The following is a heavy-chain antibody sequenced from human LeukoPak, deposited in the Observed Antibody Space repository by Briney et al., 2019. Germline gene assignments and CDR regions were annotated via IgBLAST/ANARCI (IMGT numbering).Heavy chain of an antibody. CDR3: ARDPSAFQHFDY. CDR2: ISYDGSNK. J-gene: IGHJ4*02. Sequence: GGSLRLSCAASGFTFSSYAMHWVRQAPGKGLEWVAVISYDGSNKYYADSVKGRFTISRDNSKNTLYLQINSLRAEDTAVYYCARDPSAFQHFDYWGQGTLVTVSS. CDR1: GFTFSSYA. V-gene: IGHV3-30-3*01.